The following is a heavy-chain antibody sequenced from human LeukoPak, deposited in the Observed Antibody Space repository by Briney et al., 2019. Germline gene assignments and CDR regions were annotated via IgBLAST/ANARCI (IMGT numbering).Heavy chain of an antibody. CDR2: IYYSGST. CDR3: ARHRGSYYYYGMDV. D-gene: IGHD2-15*01. CDR1: GGSISSYY. V-gene: IGHV4-59*08. Sequence: SETLSLTCTVSGGSISSYYWSWIRQPPGKGLEWIGYIYYSGSTIYNPSLKSRVTISVDTSKNQFSLKLSSVTAADTAVYYCARHRGSYYYYGMDVWGQGTTVTVSS. J-gene: IGHJ6*02.